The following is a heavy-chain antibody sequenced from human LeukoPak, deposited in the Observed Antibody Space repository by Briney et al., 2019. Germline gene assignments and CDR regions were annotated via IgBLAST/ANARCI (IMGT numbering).Heavy chain of an antibody. Sequence: GGSLRLSCAASGFTFSSYGMHWVRQAPDKGLEWVAAISYDGSKKYYADSVKGRFTISRDNSKNTLYLQMSSLRAEDTAVYYCAKGGYSGSAYFDYWGQGTLVTVSS. CDR3: AKGGYSGSAYFDY. D-gene: IGHD5-12*01. V-gene: IGHV3-30*18. CDR2: ISYDGSKK. J-gene: IGHJ4*02. CDR1: GFTFSSYG.